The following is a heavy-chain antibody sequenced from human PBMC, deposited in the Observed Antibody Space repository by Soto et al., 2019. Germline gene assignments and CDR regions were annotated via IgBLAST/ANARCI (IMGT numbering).Heavy chain of an antibody. CDR3: ARLTSDITIFGVVIGEYYYYYGMDV. CDR2: ISAYNGNT. Sequence: ASVKVSCKASGYTFTSYGISWVRQAPGQGLEWMGWISAYNGNTNYAQKLQGRVTMTTDTSTSTAYMELRSLRYDDTAVYYCARLTSDITIFGVVIGEYYYYYGMDVWGQGTTVTVSS. D-gene: IGHD3-3*01. J-gene: IGHJ6*02. V-gene: IGHV1-18*01. CDR1: GYTFTSYG.